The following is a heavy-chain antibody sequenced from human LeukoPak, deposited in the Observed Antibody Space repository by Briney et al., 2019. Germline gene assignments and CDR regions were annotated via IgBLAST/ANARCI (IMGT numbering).Heavy chain of an antibody. CDR3: AKDPTHYRVWDDYDSTVLSY. D-gene: IGHD3-22*01. CDR1: GFTFSNYG. CDR2: IRSDGINK. V-gene: IGHV3-30*02. Sequence: GGSLRLSCAASGFTFSNYGMHWVRQAPGKGLEWVAFIRSDGINKYHADSVKGRFTISRDNSKNTLYLQMNSLRAEDTAVYYCAKDPTHYRVWDDYDSTVLSYWGQGTLVTVSS. J-gene: IGHJ4*02.